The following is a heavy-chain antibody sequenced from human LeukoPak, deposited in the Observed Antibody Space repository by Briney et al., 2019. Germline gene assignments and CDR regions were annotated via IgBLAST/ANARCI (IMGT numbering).Heavy chain of an antibody. D-gene: IGHD2-15*01. Sequence: GGSLRLSCAASGINFSRYWMSWVRQAPGKGLEWVAVISYDGSNKYYADSVKGRFTISRDNSKNTLYLQMNSLRAEDTAVYYCAREIPDIVVVVAATRFDPWGQGTLVTVSS. CDR3: AREIPDIVVVVAATRFDP. CDR1: GINFSRYW. J-gene: IGHJ5*02. V-gene: IGHV3-30-3*01. CDR2: ISYDGSNK.